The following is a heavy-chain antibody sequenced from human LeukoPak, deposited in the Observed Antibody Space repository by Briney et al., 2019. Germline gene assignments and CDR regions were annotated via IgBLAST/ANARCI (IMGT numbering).Heavy chain of an antibody. D-gene: IGHD7-27*01. V-gene: IGHV3-7*01. Sequence: PGGSLRLSCAASGFTFSSYWMSWVRQAPGKGLEWVANIKQDGSEKYYVDSVKGRFTISRDNAEDTMYLQMSSLRAEDTAVYYCARDMWGTFDYWGQGALVTVSS. CDR1: GFTFSSYW. CDR2: IKQDGSEK. CDR3: ARDMWGTFDY. J-gene: IGHJ4*02.